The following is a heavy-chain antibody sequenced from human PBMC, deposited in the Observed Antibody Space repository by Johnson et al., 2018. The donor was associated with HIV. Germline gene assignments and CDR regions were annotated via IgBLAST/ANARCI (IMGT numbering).Heavy chain of an antibody. CDR1: GFTFSDYY. CDR2: IKSKTDGGTT. Sequence: VQLVESGGGLVKPGGSLRLSCAASGFTFSDYYMSWIRQAPGKGLEWVGRIKSKTDGGTTDYAAPVKGRFTISRDDSKNTLYLQMNSLKTEDTAVYYCTNPDTAMATGAVDIWGQGTMVTVSS. V-gene: IGHV3-15*01. J-gene: IGHJ3*02. CDR3: TNPDTAMATGAVDI. D-gene: IGHD5-18*01.